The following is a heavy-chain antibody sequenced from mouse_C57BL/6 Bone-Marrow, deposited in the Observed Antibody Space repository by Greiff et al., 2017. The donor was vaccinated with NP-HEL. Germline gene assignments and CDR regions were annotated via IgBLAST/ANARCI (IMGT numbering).Heavy chain of an antibody. D-gene: IGHD1-1*01. CDR2: IWRGGST. CDR1: GFSLTSYG. CDR3: AKNRYYGSSWYFDV. V-gene: IGHV2-5*01. Sequence: VKLMESGPGLVQPSQSLSITCTVSGFSLTSYGVHWVRQSPGKGLEWLGVIWRGGSTDYNAAFMSRLSITKDNSKSQVFFKMNSLQADDTAIYYCAKNRYYGSSWYFDVWGTGTTVTVSS. J-gene: IGHJ1*03.